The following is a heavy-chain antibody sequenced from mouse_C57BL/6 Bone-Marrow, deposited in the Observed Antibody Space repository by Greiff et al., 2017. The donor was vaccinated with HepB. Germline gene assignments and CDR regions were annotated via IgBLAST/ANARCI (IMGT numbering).Heavy chain of an antibody. V-gene: IGHV3-1*01. CDR1: GYSITSGYD. CDR2: ISYSGST. J-gene: IGHJ2*01. Sequence: EVKLMESGPGMVKPSQSLSLTCTVTGYSITSGYDWHWIRHFPGNKLEWMGYISYSGSTNYNPSLKSRNSITHDTSKNHFFLKLNAVTTEDTATYYCAREVYYDYGTYYFDYWGQGTTLTVSS. CDR3: AREVYYDYGTYYFDY. D-gene: IGHD2-4*01.